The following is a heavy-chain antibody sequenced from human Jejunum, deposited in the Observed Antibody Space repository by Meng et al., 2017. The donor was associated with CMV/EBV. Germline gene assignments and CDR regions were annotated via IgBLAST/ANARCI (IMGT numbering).Heavy chain of an antibody. CDR1: GFTFSRYW. CDR3: GRDLTGERDQ. D-gene: IGHD7-27*01. Sequence: EVQLVESXXGXVXXGGXLRLSCADSGFTFSRYWMHWVRQVPGEGLVWVSRINTDGSFTSYADSVKGRFTISRDNSKNMLWLQMNDLRVDDSAVYYCGRDLTGERDQWGQGTLVTVSS. V-gene: IGHV3-74*03. CDR2: INTDGSFT. J-gene: IGHJ4*02.